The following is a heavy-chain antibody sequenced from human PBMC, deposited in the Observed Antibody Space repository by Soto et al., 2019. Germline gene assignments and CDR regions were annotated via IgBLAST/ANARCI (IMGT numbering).Heavy chain of an antibody. CDR2: IHPSGGGS. CDR1: GYTLNTYY. D-gene: IGHD2-21*02. CDR3: ARGRHIAVVTASFDY. Sequence: QVQLVQSGAEVKKPGASVKVSCKPSGYTLNTYYLHWVRQAPGQGLEWMGIIHPSGGGSTYAQKFLGSGTMTGDTAPSTVFMELSSLRSAHTAVYYCARGRHIAVVTASFDYWGQGTLVTVSS. J-gene: IGHJ4*02. V-gene: IGHV1-46*02.